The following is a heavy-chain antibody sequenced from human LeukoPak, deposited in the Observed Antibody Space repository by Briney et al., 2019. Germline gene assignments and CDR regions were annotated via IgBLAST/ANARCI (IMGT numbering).Heavy chain of an antibody. CDR2: IIPIFGTA. V-gene: IGHV1-69*13. D-gene: IGHD1-26*01. CDR1: GGTFSSYA. J-gene: IGHJ4*02. Sequence: SVKVSCKASGGTFSSYAISWVRQAPGQGLEWMGGIIPIFGTANYAQKFQGRVTITADESTSTAYMELSSLRSEDTAVYYCARGLSGSSVDFDYWGQGTLVTVSS. CDR3: ARGLSGSSVDFDY.